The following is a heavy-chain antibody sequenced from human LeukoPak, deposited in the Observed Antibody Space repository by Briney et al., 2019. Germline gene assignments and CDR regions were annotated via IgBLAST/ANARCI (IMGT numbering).Heavy chain of an antibody. CDR1: GFTFNIYG. V-gene: IGHV3-30*18. CDR3: AKAGRSGYGNYFDY. D-gene: IGHD5-12*01. Sequence: GRSLRLSCVGSGFTFNIYGIHWVRQAPGKGLEWVAFISFDGGSQYYADSVRGRFTISRDNSKNTLYLQMNSLRAEDTAVYYCAKAGRSGYGNYFDYWGQGTLVTVSS. J-gene: IGHJ4*02. CDR2: ISFDGGSQ.